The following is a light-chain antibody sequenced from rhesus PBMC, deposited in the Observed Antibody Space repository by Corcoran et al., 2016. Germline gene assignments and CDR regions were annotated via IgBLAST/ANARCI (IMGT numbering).Light chain of an antibody. CDR3: QHYYDNPPT. CDR2: SAS. V-gene: IGKV1S12*01. J-gene: IGKJ1*01. Sequence: DIQMTQSPSALSASVGDRVTISCRASQNIYSNLSWYQQKPGKSPKLLIYSASTLQTGLPSRFSGSGPGTDFTLTINRLQPEDSAAYYCQHYYDNPPTFGQGTKVEIK. CDR1: QNIYSN.